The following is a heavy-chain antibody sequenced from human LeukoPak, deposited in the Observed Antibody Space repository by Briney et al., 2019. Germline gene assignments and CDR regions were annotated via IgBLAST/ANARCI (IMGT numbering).Heavy chain of an antibody. J-gene: IGHJ6*02. V-gene: IGHV1-18*01. CDR3: ARKERNPYYYYGMDV. Sequence: GASVKVSCKASGYTFTSYGISWVRQAPGQGLEWMGWISAYNGNTNYAQKLQGRVTMTTDTSTSTAYMDLRSLRSDDTAVYYCARKERNPYYYYGMDVWGQGTTVTVSS. D-gene: IGHD1-14*01. CDR1: GYTFTSYG. CDR2: ISAYNGNT.